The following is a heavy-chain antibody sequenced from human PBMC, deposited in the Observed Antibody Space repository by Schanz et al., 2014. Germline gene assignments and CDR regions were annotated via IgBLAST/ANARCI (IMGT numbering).Heavy chain of an antibody. CDR2: IRQDVRAK. D-gene: IGHD1-26*01. Sequence: VQLVESGGSVVQPGRSLRLSCAASGFSFNNYWMTWVRQAPGRGLEWVANIRQDVRAKYYVDSVKGRFTISRDNIASSLFLQMNSLRAEDSAVYYCARGLIVGDGQHFYFSYGLDVWGQGTTVTVSS. J-gene: IGHJ6*02. CDR1: GFSFNNYW. CDR3: ARGLIVGDGQHFYFSYGLDV. V-gene: IGHV3-7*01.